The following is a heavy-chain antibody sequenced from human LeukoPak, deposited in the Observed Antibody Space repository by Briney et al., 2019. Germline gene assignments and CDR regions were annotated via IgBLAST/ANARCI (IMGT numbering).Heavy chain of an antibody. CDR2: MNPNSGGT. D-gene: IGHD6-13*01. CDR3: ARVGAAAGTGPIDY. Sequence: ASVKVSCKASGYTFTSYDINWVRQATGQGLEWMGWMNPNSGGTNYAQKFQGRVTMTRDTSISTAYMELSRLRSDDTAVYYCARVGAAAGTGPIDYWGQGTLVTVSS. V-gene: IGHV1-2*02. CDR1: GYTFTSYD. J-gene: IGHJ4*02.